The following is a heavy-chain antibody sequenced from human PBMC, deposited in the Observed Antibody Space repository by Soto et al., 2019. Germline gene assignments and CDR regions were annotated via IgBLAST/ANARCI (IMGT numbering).Heavy chain of an antibody. V-gene: IGHV2-5*02. J-gene: IGHJ4*02. CDR2: IYWDDEK. CDR3: AHRPPHYHILTGYYGVVYFEY. D-gene: IGHD3-9*01. CDR1: GFSLSTSGVG. Sequence: QITLKESGPTLVKPTQTLTLTCTFSGFSLSTSGVGVGWIRQPPGKALEWLALIYWDDEKRYSPSLKSRLTITKDTSKNQVVLTMTNVDPADTATYYCAHRPPHYHILTGYYGVVYFEYWGQGTLVTVSS.